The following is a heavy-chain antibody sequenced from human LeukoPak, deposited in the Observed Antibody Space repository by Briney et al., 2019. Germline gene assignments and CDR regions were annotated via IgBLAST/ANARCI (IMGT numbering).Heavy chain of an antibody. CDR1: GYTFTSYD. V-gene: IGHV1-8*01. J-gene: IGHJ4*02. CDR3: AGGRWVDTAMGDFDY. D-gene: IGHD5-18*01. CDR2: MNPNSGNT. Sequence: GPVKVSCKASGYTFTSYDINWVRQATGQGLEWMGWMNPNSGNTGYAQKFQGRVIMTRNTSISTAYMELSSLRSEDTAVYYCAGGRWVDTAMGDFDYWGQGTLVTVSS.